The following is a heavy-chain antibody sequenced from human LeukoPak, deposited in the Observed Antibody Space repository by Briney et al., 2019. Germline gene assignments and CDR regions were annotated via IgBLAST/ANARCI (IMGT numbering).Heavy chain of an antibody. J-gene: IGHJ4*02. D-gene: IGHD7-27*01. CDR3: ARDLNWETY. Sequence: GGTLRLSCAASGFTFSSYGMNWVRQAPGKGLEWVSYISSSGSAIYYADSVKGRFTISRDNAKNSLYLQMNSLRAEDTAVYYCARDLNWETYWGQGTLVSVSS. V-gene: IGHV3-48*04. CDR1: GFTFSSYG. CDR2: ISSSGSAI.